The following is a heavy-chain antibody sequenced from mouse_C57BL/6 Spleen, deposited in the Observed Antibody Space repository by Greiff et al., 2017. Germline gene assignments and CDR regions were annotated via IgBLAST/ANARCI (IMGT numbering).Heavy chain of an antibody. Sequence: VQLQQSGPGLVQPSQSLSITCTVSGFSLTSYGVHWVRQSPGKGLEWLGVIWSGGSTDYNAAFISRLSISKDNSKSQVFFKMNSLQADDTAIYYAAKNGHYYGSSSLDYWGQGTTLTVSS. D-gene: IGHD1-1*01. CDR3: AKNGHYYGSSSLDY. CDR1: GFSLTSYG. J-gene: IGHJ2*01. CDR2: IWSGGST. V-gene: IGHV2-2*01.